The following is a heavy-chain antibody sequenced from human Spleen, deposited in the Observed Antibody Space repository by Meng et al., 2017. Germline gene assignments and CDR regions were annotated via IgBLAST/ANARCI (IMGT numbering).Heavy chain of an antibody. V-gene: IGHV4-34*01. CDR2: INHSGST. CDR1: GGSFSGYY. CDR3: ARDEPGMAAAG. Sequence: SQTLSLTCAVYGGSFSGYYWSWIRQPPGKGLEWIGEINHSGSTNYNPSLRSRITISLDTSKNQFSLKVSSVTAADTAVYYCARDEPGMAAAGWGQGTLVTVSS. J-gene: IGHJ4*02. D-gene: IGHD6-13*01.